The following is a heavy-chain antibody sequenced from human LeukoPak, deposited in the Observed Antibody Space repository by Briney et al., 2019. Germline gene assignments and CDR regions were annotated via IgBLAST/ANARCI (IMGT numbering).Heavy chain of an antibody. J-gene: IGHJ4*02. V-gene: IGHV4-34*01. Sequence: SETLSLTCAVYGGSFSGYYWSWIRQPPGKGLEWIGEINHSGSTNYNPSLKSRVTISVDTSKNQFSLKLSPVTAADTATYYCTRSSGWWSLDYWGQGALVTVSS. CDR1: GGSFSGYY. CDR2: INHSGST. D-gene: IGHD6-13*01. CDR3: TRSSGWWSLDY.